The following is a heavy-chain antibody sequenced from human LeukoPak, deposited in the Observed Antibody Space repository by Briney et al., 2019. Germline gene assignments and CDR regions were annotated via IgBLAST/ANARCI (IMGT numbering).Heavy chain of an antibody. D-gene: IGHD1-14*01. V-gene: IGHV3-74*01. CDR3: VVVVEPPDSDGFDV. Sequence: PGGSLRLSCAASGFTFGNSCVHWVRQAPGKGLVWVALINADGSTTTYADSVKGRFAISRDNARNTLSLQMNSLTIEDTAVYYCVVVVEPPDSDGFDVWGQGKMITVSS. CDR2: INADGSTT. J-gene: IGHJ3*01. CDR1: GFTFGNSC.